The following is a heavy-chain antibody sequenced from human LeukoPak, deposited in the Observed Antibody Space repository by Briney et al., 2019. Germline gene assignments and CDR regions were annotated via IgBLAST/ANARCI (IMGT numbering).Heavy chain of an antibody. CDR2: IYYSGST. D-gene: IGHD3-3*01. CDR1: GGSISSYY. Sequence: SETLSLTCTVSGGSISSYYWSWIRQPPGKGLEWIGYIYYSGSTNYNPSLKSRVTISVDTSKNQFSLKLSSVTAADTAVYYCARGLISDFWSGYYTGYYYMDVWGKGTTVTVSS. J-gene: IGHJ6*03. CDR3: ARGLISDFWSGYYTGYYYMDV. V-gene: IGHV4-59*01.